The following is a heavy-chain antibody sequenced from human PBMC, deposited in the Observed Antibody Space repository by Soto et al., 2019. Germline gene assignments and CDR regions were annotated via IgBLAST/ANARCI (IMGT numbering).Heavy chain of an antibody. CDR3: ARDLSLGLGEY. CDR1: GYTFTSYG. D-gene: IGHD3-10*01. Sequence: QVQLVQSGAEVKKPGASVKVSCKASGYTFTSYGISWVRQAPGQGLEWMGWISVHNGNTKNAQKLQGRVTMTTETSTSTAYMGLRSMRSDDTAVYYCARDLSLGLGEYWGQGTLVTVSS. V-gene: IGHV1-18*01. CDR2: ISVHNGNT. J-gene: IGHJ4*02.